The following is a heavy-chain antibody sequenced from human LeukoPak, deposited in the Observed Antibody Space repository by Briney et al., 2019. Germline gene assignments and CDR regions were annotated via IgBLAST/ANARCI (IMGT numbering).Heavy chain of an antibody. D-gene: IGHD1-26*01. J-gene: IGHJ4*02. V-gene: IGHV1-18*01. CDR1: GYTFTSYG. CDR2: ITTYNGDT. CDR3: ARVTLKSTTTRFTLAGDYFYF. Sequence: ASVKVSCKASGYTFTSYGITWVRQAPGQGLEWMGWITTYNGDTNYAQNLQGRVTMTTDTSTSTAYMDLRSLRSDDTAVYYCARVTLKSTTTRFTLAGDYFYFGGQGTLVTVSS.